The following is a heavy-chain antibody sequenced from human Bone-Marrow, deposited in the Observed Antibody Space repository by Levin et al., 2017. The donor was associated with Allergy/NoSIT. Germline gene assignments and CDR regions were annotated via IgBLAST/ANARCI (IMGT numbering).Heavy chain of an antibody. CDR2: VSPSGYT. Sequence: ASVKVSCKTSGFSFISYDINWVRQATGQGLEWVGRVSPSGYTKYAQKFQGRVSMTRDTSITKAYMELSSLATEDTAGYYCSKVGIVTPIDHDYFDSWGQGTLVTVSS. V-gene: IGHV1-8*01. CDR3: SKVGIVTPIDHDYFDS. CDR1: GFSFISYD. D-gene: IGHD2-21*02. J-gene: IGHJ4*02.